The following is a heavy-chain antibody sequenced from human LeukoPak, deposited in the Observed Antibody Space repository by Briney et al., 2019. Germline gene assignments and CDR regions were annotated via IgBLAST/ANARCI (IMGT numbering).Heavy chain of an antibody. CDR1: GGSFSGYY. D-gene: IGHD6-13*01. CDR2: INHSGST. J-gene: IGHJ6*02. CDR3: ARGGCSWYGYYYYGMDV. Sequence: NPSETLSLTCAVYGGSFSGYYWSWIRQPPGKGLEWIGEINHSGSTNYNPSLKSRVTISVDTSKNQFSLKLNSVTAADTAVYYCARGGCSWYGYYYYGMDVWGQGTTVTVSS. V-gene: IGHV4-34*01.